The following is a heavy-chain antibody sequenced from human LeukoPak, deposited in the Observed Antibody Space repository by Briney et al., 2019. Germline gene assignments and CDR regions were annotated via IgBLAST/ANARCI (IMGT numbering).Heavy chain of an antibody. Sequence: GGSLRLSCAASGFTFSNSAMSWVRQAPGKGLEWVSTFSGSSRNTYYADSVRGRFTISRDNSKNTLYLQVNSLRAEDTAVYYCAKRAAPGTRGYYFDYWGQGTLVTVSS. J-gene: IGHJ4*02. CDR1: GFTFSNSA. V-gene: IGHV3-23*01. CDR3: AKRAAPGTRGYYFDY. CDR2: FSGSSRNT. D-gene: IGHD6-13*01.